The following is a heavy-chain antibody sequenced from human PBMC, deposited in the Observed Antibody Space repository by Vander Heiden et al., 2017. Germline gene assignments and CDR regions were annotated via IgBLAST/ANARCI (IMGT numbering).Heavy chain of an antibody. J-gene: IGHJ5*02. CDR1: GFTFSSYG. CDR2: IWYDGSNK. V-gene: IGHV3-33*01. Sequence: QVQLVESGGGVVQPGRSLRLSCAASGFTFSSYGMHWVRQAPGKGLGWVAVIWYDGSNKYYADSVKGRFTISRDNSKNTLYLQMNSLRAEDTAVYYCARDRAAIAADNWFDPWGQGTLVTVSS. CDR3: ARDRAAIAADNWFDP. D-gene: IGHD6-6*01.